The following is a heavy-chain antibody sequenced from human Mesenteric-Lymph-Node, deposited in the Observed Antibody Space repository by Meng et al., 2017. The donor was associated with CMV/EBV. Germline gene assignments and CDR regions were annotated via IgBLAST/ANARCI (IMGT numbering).Heavy chain of an antibody. CDR3: AREGGIAAARLDY. CDR2: MNPNSGNT. CDR1: GYTFTSYD. J-gene: IGHJ4*02. V-gene: IGHV1-8*01. D-gene: IGHD6-13*01. Sequence: ASVKVSCKASGYTFTSYDINWVRQATGQGLEWMGWMNPNSGNTGYAQKFQGRVTITRNTSISTADMELSSLRSEDTAVYYCAREGGIAAARLDYWGQGTLVTVSS.